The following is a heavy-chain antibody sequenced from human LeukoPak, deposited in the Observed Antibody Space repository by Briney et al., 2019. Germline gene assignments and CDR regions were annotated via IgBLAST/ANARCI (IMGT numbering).Heavy chain of an antibody. Sequence: PGGSLRLSCAASGFTFSGSAMHWIRQASGKGLEWVGRIRSKANSYATAYAASVKGRFTISRDDSKNTAYLQMNSLKTEDTAVYYCTSCGGDCYSGFDYWGQGTLVTVSS. CDR3: TSCGGDCYSGFDY. V-gene: IGHV3-73*01. J-gene: IGHJ4*02. D-gene: IGHD2-21*02. CDR2: IRSKANSYAT. CDR1: GFTFSGSA.